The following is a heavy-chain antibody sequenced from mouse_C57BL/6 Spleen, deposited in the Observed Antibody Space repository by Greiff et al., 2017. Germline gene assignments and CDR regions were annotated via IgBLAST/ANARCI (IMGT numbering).Heavy chain of an antibody. CDR1: GYAFSSSW. CDR3: ARAIYYDFDGYCDY. CDR2: IYPGDGDT. Sequence: QVQLKQSGPELVKPGASVKISCKASGYAFSSSWLNWVKQRPGKGLEWIGRIYPGDGDTNYNGKFKGKATLTADKSPSTAYMQLSSLTSEDSAVYVCARAIYYDFDGYCDYWGQGTTLTVSS. V-gene: IGHV1-82*01. D-gene: IGHD2-4*01. J-gene: IGHJ2*01.